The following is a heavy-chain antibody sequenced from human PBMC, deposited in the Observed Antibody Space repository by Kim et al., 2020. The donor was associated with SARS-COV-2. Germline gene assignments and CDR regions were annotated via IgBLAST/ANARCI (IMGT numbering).Heavy chain of an antibody. CDR2: INHSGST. D-gene: IGHD3-16*02. V-gene: IGHV4-34*01. CDR3: ARGLGYDYVWGSYRSDYYYGMDV. J-gene: IGHJ6*02. CDR1: GGSFSGYY. Sequence: SETLSLTCAVYGGSFSGYYWSWIRQPPGKGLEWIGEINHSGSTNYNPSLKSRVTISVDTSKNQFSLKLSSVTAADTAVYYCARGLGYDYVWGSYRSDYYYGMDVWPRDHGHRLL.